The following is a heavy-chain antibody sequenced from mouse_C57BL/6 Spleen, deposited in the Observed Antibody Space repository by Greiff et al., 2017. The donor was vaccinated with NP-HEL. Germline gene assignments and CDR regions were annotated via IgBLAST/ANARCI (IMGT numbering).Heavy chain of an antibody. J-gene: IGHJ4*01. Sequence: VQLQQPGAELVMPGASVKLSCKASGYTFTSYWMHWVKQRPGQGLEWIGVIDPSDSYTNYNQTFKGKSTFTVDKSSSTAYMQLTSLTSADSAVYYCARKDYSSYGRYDMDYWGQGTSVTVSS. D-gene: IGHD2-5*01. V-gene: IGHV1-69*01. CDR2: IDPSDSYT. CDR1: GYTFTSYW. CDR3: ARKDYSSYGRYDMDY.